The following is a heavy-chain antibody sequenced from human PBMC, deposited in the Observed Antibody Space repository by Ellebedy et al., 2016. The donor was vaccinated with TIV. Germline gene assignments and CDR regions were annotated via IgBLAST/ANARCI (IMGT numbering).Heavy chain of an antibody. CDR3: ARDSSGYYENDAFDI. CDR2: ISGSGGST. D-gene: IGHD3-22*01. V-gene: IGHV3-23*01. CDR1: GFTFSSYA. J-gene: IGHJ3*02. Sequence: PGGSLRLSCAASGFTFSSYAMSWVRQAPGKGLEWVSAISGSGGSTYYADSVKGRFTISRDNAKNSLYLQMNSLRDEDTAVYYCARDSSGYYENDAFDIWGQGTMVTVSS.